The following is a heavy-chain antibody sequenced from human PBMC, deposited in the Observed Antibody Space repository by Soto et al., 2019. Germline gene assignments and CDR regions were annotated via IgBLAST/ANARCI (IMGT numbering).Heavy chain of an antibody. CDR3: AREWATPDSEDWFDP. D-gene: IGHD1-26*01. J-gene: IGHJ5*02. Sequence: GASVKVSCKASGYTFTSYGIIWVRQAPGQGLEWMGWISAYNGNTNYAQKLQGRVTMTTDTSTSTAYMELRSLRSDDTAVYYCAREWATPDSEDWFDPWGQGTLVTVSS. CDR2: ISAYNGNT. CDR1: GYTFTSYG. V-gene: IGHV1-18*01.